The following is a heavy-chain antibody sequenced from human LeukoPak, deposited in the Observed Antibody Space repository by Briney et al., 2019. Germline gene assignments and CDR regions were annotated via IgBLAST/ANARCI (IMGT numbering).Heavy chain of an antibody. V-gene: IGHV3-7*03. D-gene: IGHD4-17*01. Sequence: PGGSLRLSCAASGFTFSSYWMTWVRQAPGKGLEWVANIKQDGSEKYCVDSVKGRFTISRDNANNSLCLQMNSLRAEDTAVYYCARPRTVTTRFAPIDYWGQGTLVTVSS. CDR1: GFTFSSYW. CDR2: IKQDGSEK. CDR3: ARPRTVTTRFAPIDY. J-gene: IGHJ4*02.